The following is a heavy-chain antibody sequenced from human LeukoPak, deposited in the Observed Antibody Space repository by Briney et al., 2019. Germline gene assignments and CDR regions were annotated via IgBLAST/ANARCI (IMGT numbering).Heavy chain of an antibody. CDR1: GVSISSYY. D-gene: IGHD1-26*01. J-gene: IGHJ4*02. V-gene: IGHV4-59*08. Sequence: ASETLSLTRTVSGVSISSYYWSSIRQPPGKGLEWIGYIFYSGNTIYNPSLRSRVTISADTSKNHFSLRLGSVTAADTAVYYCSRLAAIGGSEYPDDWGQGTLVTVSS. CDR3: SRLAAIGGSEYPDD. CDR2: IFYSGNT.